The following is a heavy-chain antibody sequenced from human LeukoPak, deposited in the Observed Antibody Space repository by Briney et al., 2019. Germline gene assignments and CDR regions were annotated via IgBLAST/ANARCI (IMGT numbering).Heavy chain of an antibody. CDR2: ISSSSSYI. D-gene: IGHD3-16*01. V-gene: IGHV3-21*01. CDR1: GGSISSGGYY. J-gene: IGHJ4*02. Sequence: ETLSLTCTVSGGSISSGGYYWSWIRQHPGKGLEWVSSISSSSSYIYYADSVKGRFTISRDNAKNSLYLQMNSLRAEDTAVYYCARDAGGEELDYWGQGTLVTVSS. CDR3: ARDAGGEELDY.